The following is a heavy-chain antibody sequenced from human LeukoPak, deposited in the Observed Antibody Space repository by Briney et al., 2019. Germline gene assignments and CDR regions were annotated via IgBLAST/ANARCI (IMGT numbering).Heavy chain of an antibody. CDR2: IYYSGST. V-gene: IGHV4-59*12. CDR3: ARGDCSSTSCPNWFDP. CDR1: GGSISSYY. Sequence: SETLSLTCTVSGGSISSYYWSWIRQPPGKGLEWIGYIYYSGSTNYNPSLKSRVTISVDTSKNQFSLKLSSVTAADTAVYYCARGDCSSTSCPNWFDPWGQGTLVTVSS. J-gene: IGHJ5*02. D-gene: IGHD2-2*01.